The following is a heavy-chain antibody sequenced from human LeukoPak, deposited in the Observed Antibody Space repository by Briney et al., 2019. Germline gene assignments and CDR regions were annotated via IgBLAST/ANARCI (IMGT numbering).Heavy chain of an antibody. CDR1: GFTFSSYW. V-gene: IGHV3-7*01. D-gene: IGHD3-10*01. Sequence: GGSLRLSCAASGFTFSSYWLSWVRQAPGKGLEWVANIKQDGGEKYYVGSVKGRFTVSRDNAKNSLYLQMNSLRAEDTAVYYCAREWNYYGSGIMDVWGKGTTVTVSS. J-gene: IGHJ6*04. CDR2: IKQDGGEK. CDR3: AREWNYYGSGIMDV.